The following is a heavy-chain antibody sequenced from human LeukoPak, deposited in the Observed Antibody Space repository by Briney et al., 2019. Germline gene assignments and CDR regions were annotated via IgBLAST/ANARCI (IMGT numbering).Heavy chain of an antibody. CDR2: IIPIFGTA. CDR1: GGTFSSYA. V-gene: IGHV1-69*01. CDR3: AKEVGNYYGSGSYYY. Sequence: SVKVSCKASGGTFSSYAISWVRQAPGQGLEWMGGIIPIFGTANYAQKFQGRVTITADESTSTAYMELSSLRSEDTAVYYCAKEVGNYYGSGSYYYWGQGTLVTVSS. D-gene: IGHD3-10*01. J-gene: IGHJ4*02.